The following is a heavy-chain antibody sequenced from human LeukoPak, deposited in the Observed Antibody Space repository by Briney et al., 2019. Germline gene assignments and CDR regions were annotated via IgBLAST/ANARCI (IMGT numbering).Heavy chain of an antibody. CDR3: ARHGLVGVVVVAATPRWSAYYYGTDV. J-gene: IGHJ6*02. D-gene: IGHD2-15*01. V-gene: IGHV5-51*01. CDR1: GDRFTSYW. CDR2: IYPGDSDT. Sequence: GESLNISCRGSGDRFTSYWIGLVRQMPGKGQEWMGIIYPGDSDTRYSPSFQGQVTNSANKSISTAYLQWSSLKASDTAMYYGARHGLVGVVVVAATPRWSAYYYGTDVWGQGTTVTVSS.